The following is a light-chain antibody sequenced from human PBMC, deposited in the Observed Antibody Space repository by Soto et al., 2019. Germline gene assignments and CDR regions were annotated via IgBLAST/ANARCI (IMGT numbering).Light chain of an antibody. CDR1: QVISTS. CDR2: EAS. Sequence: DIQLTQSPSFLSPSIGESVTMTCRASQVISTSLAWYQQKPGKAPTLLIYEASILQNGVPSRFSGTESGTEFTLTISSLRPDDFATYYCQQYNDYSAWTFGQGTKVDIK. J-gene: IGKJ1*01. CDR3: QQYNDYSAWT. V-gene: IGKV1-5*03.